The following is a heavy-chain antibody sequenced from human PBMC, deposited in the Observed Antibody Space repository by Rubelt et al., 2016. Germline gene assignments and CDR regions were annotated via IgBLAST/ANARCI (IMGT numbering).Heavy chain of an antibody. CDR2: IYYSGST. J-gene: IGHJ4*02. CDR3: ARDPRAGTTSFDY. D-gene: IGHD1-7*01. CDR1: GGSISSSSYY. V-gene: IGHV4-39*07. Sequence: QLQLQESGPGLVKPSETLSLTCTVSGGSISSSSYYWGWIRQPPGKGLEWIGSIYYSGSTYYNPSLKNRCTKSVDTSKNRSTRKLRSGTAADTAVDYCARDPRAGTTSFDYWGQGTLVTVSS.